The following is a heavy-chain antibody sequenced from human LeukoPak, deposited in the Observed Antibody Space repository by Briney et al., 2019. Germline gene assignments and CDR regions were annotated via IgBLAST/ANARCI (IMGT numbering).Heavy chain of an antibody. Sequence: GGSLRLSCAASGFIFSSYAMSWVRQAPGKGLEWVSSISSTSSYIYYADSVKGRFTISRDNAQKSLYLQMNSLRAEDTAVYYCARVGYSSGWYFDYWGQGTLVTVSS. CDR2: ISSTSSYI. D-gene: IGHD6-19*01. V-gene: IGHV3-21*01. CDR1: GFIFSSYA. CDR3: ARVGYSSGWYFDY. J-gene: IGHJ4*02.